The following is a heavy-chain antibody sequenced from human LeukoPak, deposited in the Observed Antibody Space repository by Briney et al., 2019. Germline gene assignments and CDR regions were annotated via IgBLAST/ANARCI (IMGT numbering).Heavy chain of an antibody. D-gene: IGHD2/OR15-2a*01. CDR3: ARVTLSLGPFDY. J-gene: IGHJ4*02. Sequence: SETLSLTCTVSGASNNSHYWSWIRHPPGKGLEWIAYIYYSGSTSYNPSFKSRVTMSVDTSKNQFSLRLKSVTAADTAVYYCARVTLSLGPFDYWGQGTLVTVSS. CDR2: IYYSGST. CDR1: GASNNSHY. V-gene: IGHV4-59*11.